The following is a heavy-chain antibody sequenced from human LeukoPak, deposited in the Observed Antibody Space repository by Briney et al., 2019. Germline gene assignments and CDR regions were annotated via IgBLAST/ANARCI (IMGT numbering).Heavy chain of an antibody. J-gene: IGHJ4*02. CDR1: GFTFSSYS. D-gene: IGHD3-16*02. V-gene: IGHV3-48*04. CDR3: ASQTDYVWGSYRRYGYFDY. Sequence: PGGSLRLSCAASGFTFSSYSMDWVRQAPGKGLEWVSYISSSSSTIYYADSVKGRFTISRDNAKNSLYLQMNSLRAEDTAVYYCASQTDYVWGSYRRYGYFDYWGQGILVTVSS. CDR2: ISSSSSTI.